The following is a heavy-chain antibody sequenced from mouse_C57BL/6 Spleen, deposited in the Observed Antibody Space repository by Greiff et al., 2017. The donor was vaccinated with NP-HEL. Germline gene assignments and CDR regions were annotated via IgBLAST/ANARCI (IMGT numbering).Heavy chain of an antibody. CDR2: INPNNGGT. Sequence: EVQLQQSGPELVKPGASVKIPCKASGYTFTDYNMDWVKQSHGKSLEWIGDINPNNGGTIYNQKFKGKATLTVDKSSSTAYMELRSLTSQDTAVYYCARLGYGSPYFGYWGQGTTLSVSS. V-gene: IGHV1-18*01. CDR1: GYTFTDYN. D-gene: IGHD1-1*01. CDR3: ARLGYGSPYFGY. J-gene: IGHJ2*01.